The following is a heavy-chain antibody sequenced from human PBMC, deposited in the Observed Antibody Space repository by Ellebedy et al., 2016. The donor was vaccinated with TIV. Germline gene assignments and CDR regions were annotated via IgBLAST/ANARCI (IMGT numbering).Heavy chain of an antibody. D-gene: IGHD3-16*01. V-gene: IGHV1-24*01. Sequence: AASVKVSCKVSGYSLTDLSIHWVRQAPGKGLEWMGGSDPEDGERMYAHNFQGRVTMTDDTSTDTAYMELTSLSSEDSAMYYCATDLVGASDYWGQGTLVIVSS. CDR3: ATDLVGASDY. CDR1: GYSLTDLS. CDR2: SDPEDGER. J-gene: IGHJ4*02.